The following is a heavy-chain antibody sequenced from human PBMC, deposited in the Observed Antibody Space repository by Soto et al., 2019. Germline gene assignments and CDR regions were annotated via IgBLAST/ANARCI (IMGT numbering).Heavy chain of an antibody. CDR2: ISAYNGNT. CDR1: GYTFTNYG. Sequence: ASVKVSCKASGYTFTNYGISWVRQAPGQGLEWMGWISAYNGNTNYAQKLQGRVTMTTDTSTSTAYMELRSLRSDDTALYYCARDALYCSGGSCSGYWGQGTLVTVSS. V-gene: IGHV1-18*01. CDR3: ARDALYCSGGSCSGY. J-gene: IGHJ4*02. D-gene: IGHD2-15*01.